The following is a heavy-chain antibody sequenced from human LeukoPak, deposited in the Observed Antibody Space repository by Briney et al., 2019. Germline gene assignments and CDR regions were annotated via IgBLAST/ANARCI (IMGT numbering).Heavy chain of an antibody. CDR3: ARVIFFGVANHYYYGMDV. CDR2: IYYSGST. J-gene: IGHJ6*02. Sequence: PSETLSLTCTVSGGSISSYYWSWIRQPPGKGLEWIGYIYYSGSTNYNPSLKSRVTISVDTSKNQFSLKLSSATAADTAVYYCARVIFFGVANHYYYGMDVWGQGTTVTVSS. V-gene: IGHV4-59*01. CDR1: GGSISSYY. D-gene: IGHD3-3*01.